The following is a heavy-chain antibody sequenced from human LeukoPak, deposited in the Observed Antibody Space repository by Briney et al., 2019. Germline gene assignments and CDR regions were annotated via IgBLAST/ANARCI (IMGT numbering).Heavy chain of an antibody. CDR1: GYTFTVYY. CDR3: ARGITMVREAPFQH. J-gene: IGHJ1*01. V-gene: IGHV1-2*02. D-gene: IGHD3-10*01. Sequence: ASVKVSCKASGYTFTVYYMHWVRQAPGQGLEWMGWINPNSGGTNYAQKFQGRVTMTRDTSISTAYMELSRLRSDDTAVYYCARGITMVREAPFQHWGQGTLVTVSS. CDR2: INPNSGGT.